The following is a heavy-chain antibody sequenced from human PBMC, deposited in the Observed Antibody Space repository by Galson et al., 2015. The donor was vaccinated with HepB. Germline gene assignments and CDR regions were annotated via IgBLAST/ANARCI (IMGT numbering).Heavy chain of an antibody. CDR2: ISAGNGNT. J-gene: IGHJ5*02. Sequence: SCKASGYTFTSYAMHWVRQAPGQRLEWMGWISAGNGNTKYSQKFQGRVTITRDTSASTAYMELSSLRSEDTAVYYCARDKGRNWFDPWGQGTLVTVSS. CDR3: ARDKGRNWFDP. D-gene: IGHD1-1*01. CDR1: GYTFTSYA. V-gene: IGHV1-3*01.